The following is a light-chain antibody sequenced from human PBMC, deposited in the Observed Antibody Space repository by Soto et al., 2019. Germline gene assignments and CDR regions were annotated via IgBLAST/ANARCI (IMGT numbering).Light chain of an antibody. V-gene: IGKV3-20*01. CDR2: DVS. J-gene: IGKJ1*01. Sequence: ENVLTQSPGTLSLSPGERATLSWRSSQSVSSSYLAWYQQKPGQAPRLLIYDVSSRPTGIQDRLSGSGCGTDFTLTISRVERGDFAMNYCQQYSSSPTFVQGTKVEI. CDR3: QQYSSSPT. CDR1: QSVSSSY.